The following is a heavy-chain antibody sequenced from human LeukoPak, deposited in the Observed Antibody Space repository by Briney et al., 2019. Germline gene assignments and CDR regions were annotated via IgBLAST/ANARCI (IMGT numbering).Heavy chain of an antibody. J-gene: IGHJ4*02. Sequence: GGSLRLSCAASGFTFSSYAMHGVGPAPGKGVEWVAVISYDGSNKYYADSVKGRFTISRDNSQNTLYLQMNSLRTEDTAVYYCAPASWELQYYFDYWGQGTLVTVSS. CDR2: ISYDGSNK. CDR1: GFTFSSYA. D-gene: IGHD1-26*01. CDR3: APASWELQYYFDY. V-gene: IGHV3-30-3*01.